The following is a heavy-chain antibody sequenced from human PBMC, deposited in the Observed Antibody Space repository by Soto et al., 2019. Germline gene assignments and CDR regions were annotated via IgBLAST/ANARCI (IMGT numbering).Heavy chain of an antibody. Sequence: PGGSLRLSCAASGFTFTHYRIHWVRQPPGKGLEWVGRINSDGARIEYGYSVKGRFTSSVDNSHNMVFLQMNSLTDEDSGVYLCARAGDWSYVQDFWGQGTLVNVSS. CDR1: GFTFTHYR. J-gene: IGHJ4*02. V-gene: IGHV3-74*03. CDR2: INSDGARI. CDR3: ARAGDWSYVQDF. D-gene: IGHD3-16*01.